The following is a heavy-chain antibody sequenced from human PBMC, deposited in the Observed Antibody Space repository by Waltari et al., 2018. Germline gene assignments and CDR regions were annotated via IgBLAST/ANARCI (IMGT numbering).Heavy chain of an antibody. CDR2: INHSGST. Sequence: QVQLQQWGAGLLKPVETLSLTCAVYGGSFSGYYWSWIRQPPGKGLEWIGEINHSGSTNYNPSLKSRVTISGDTSKNQFSLKLSSVTAADTAVYYCARGIRHYYYYYMDVWDKGTTVTVSS. J-gene: IGHJ6*03. CDR1: GGSFSGYY. CDR3: ARGIRHYYYYYMDV. V-gene: IGHV4-34*01.